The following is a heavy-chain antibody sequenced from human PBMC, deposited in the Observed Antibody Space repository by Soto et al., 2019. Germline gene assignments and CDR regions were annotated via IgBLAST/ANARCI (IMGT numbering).Heavy chain of an antibody. CDR1: GFTFSSYG. CDR2: ISYDGSNK. CDR3: AKESRAIDYSSGWHGGSGFDY. D-gene: IGHD6-19*01. J-gene: IGHJ4*02. Sequence: QVQLVESGGGVVQPGRSLRLSCEASGFTFSSYGMHWVRQAPGKGLEWVAVISYDGSNKYYADSVKGRFTISRDNSKNTLYLQMNSLRAEDTAVYYCAKESRAIDYSSGWHGGSGFDYWGQGTLVTVSS. V-gene: IGHV3-30*18.